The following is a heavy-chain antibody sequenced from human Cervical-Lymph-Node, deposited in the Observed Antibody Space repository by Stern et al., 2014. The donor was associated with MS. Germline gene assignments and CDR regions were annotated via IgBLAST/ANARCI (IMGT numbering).Heavy chain of an antibody. Sequence: QVQLVQSGGGVVQPGRSLRLSCAASGFIFSRFPMHWVRQAPGKGLEWVAVVSYDGNSKDYADSVKGRFTISRDNSKNTLYLQMNSLRAEDTALYYCARDAYSGNYYDPQSYGMDVWGQGTTVTVSS. CDR1: GFIFSRFP. D-gene: IGHD1-26*01. J-gene: IGHJ6*02. CDR3: ARDAYSGNYYDPQSYGMDV. CDR2: VSYDGNSK. V-gene: IGHV3-30*04.